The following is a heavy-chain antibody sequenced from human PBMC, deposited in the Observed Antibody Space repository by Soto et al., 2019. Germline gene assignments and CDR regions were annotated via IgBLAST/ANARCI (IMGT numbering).Heavy chain of an antibody. V-gene: IGHV4-59*01. J-gene: IGHJ6*03. CDR3: ARGGVTIFGVASYYYYYMDV. Sequence: SETLSLTCTVSGGSISSYYWSWIRQPPGKGLEWIGYIYYSGSTNYNPSLKSRVTISVDTSKNQFSLKLSSVTAADTAVYYCARGGVTIFGVASYYYYYMDVWGKGTTVTVSS. CDR1: GGSISSYY. D-gene: IGHD3-3*01. CDR2: IYYSGST.